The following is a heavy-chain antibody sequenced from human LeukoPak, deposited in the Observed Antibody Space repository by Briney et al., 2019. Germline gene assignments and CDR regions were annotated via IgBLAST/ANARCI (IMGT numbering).Heavy chain of an antibody. J-gene: IGHJ5*02. Sequence: ASVTVSCKASGGTFSSYAISWVRQAPGQGLEWMGGIIPIFGTANYAQKFQGRVTITADESTSTAYMELSSLRSEDTAVYYCARDLFAGGYRQFDPWGQGTLVTVSS. D-gene: IGHD5-12*01. V-gene: IGHV1-69*13. CDR2: IIPIFGTA. CDR1: GGTFSSYA. CDR3: ARDLFAGGYRQFDP.